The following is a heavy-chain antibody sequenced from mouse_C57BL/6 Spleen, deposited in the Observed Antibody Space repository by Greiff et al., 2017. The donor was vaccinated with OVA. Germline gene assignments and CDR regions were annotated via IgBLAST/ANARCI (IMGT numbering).Heavy chain of an antibody. CDR3: ARWGYDVDAY. CDR2: IDPSDSYT. V-gene: IGHV1-50*01. J-gene: IGHJ3*01. Sequence: VQLQQPGAELVKPGASVKLSCKASGYTFTSYWMPWVNQRPGQGLEWIGEIDPSDSYTNYNQKFKGKATLTVDTSSSTAYIQLSSLTSEDSAVYYCARWGYDVDAYWGQGTLVTVSA. CDR1: GYTFTSYW. D-gene: IGHD2-2*01.